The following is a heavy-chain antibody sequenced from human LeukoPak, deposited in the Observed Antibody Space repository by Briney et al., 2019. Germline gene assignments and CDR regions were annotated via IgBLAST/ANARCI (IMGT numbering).Heavy chain of an antibody. CDR1: GFTFSSHA. CDR2: IDISGGST. Sequence: GGPLRLSCAASGFTFSSHAMCWVRQAPGKGLEWVSSIDISGGSTNYADSVKGRFTISRDNSKNTLYLQMNSLGAEDTALYYCANEVRPNDYWGQGTLVTVSS. V-gene: IGHV3-23*01. J-gene: IGHJ4*02. CDR3: ANEVRPNDY. D-gene: IGHD1-1*01.